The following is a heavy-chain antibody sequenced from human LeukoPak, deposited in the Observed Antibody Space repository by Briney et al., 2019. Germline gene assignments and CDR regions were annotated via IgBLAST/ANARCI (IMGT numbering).Heavy chain of an antibody. J-gene: IGHJ4*02. D-gene: IGHD3-9*01. CDR1: GFTFSSYG. V-gene: IGHV3-23*01. CDR3: AKDEGYFDWLYDY. Sequence: GRSLRLSCAASGFTFSSYGMHWVRQAPGKGLEWVSAISGSGGSTYYADSVKGRFTIFRDNSKNTLYLQMNSLRAEDTAVYYCAKDEGYFDWLYDYWGQGTLVTVSS. CDR2: ISGSGGST.